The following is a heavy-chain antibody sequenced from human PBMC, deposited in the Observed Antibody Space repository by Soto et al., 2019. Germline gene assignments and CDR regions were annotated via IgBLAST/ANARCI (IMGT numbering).Heavy chain of an antibody. CDR2: IIPIFGTA. CDR1: GGTFSSYA. CDR3: ARDRGPSSGYYPYWFDP. J-gene: IGHJ5*02. Sequence: GASVKVSCKASGGTFSSYAISWVRQAPGQGLEWMGEIIPIFGTANYAQKFRGRVTITADESTSTAYMELSSLRSEDTAVYYCARDRGPSSGYYPYWFDPWGQGTLVTVSS. D-gene: IGHD3-22*01. V-gene: IGHV1-69*13.